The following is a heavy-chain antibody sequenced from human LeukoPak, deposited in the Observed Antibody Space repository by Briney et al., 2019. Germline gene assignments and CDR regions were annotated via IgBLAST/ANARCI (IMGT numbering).Heavy chain of an antibody. CDR1: GGSFSGYY. J-gene: IGHJ4*02. Sequence: PSETLSLTCAVYGGSFSGYYWSWIRQPPGKGLEWIGEINHSGSTNYNPSLKSRVTISVDTSKNQFSLKLSSVTATDTAVYYCARELRGYSYGYFDYWGQGTLVTVSS. CDR3: ARELRGYSYGYFDY. D-gene: IGHD5-18*01. CDR2: INHSGST. V-gene: IGHV4-34*01.